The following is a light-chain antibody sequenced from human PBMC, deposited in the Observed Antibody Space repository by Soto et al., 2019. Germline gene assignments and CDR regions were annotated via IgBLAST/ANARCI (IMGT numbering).Light chain of an antibody. CDR3: QQYNNWPKM. CDR2: RAS. Sequence: EIVMTQSPATLSVSPGERATLSCRASQGVNSNLAWYQQKPGQSPRLLIYRASTRATGIPARFSGSGSGTEFTLTISSLQSEDFAVYYCQQYNNWPKMFGQGTKVDIK. CDR1: QGVNSN. J-gene: IGKJ1*01. V-gene: IGKV3-15*01.